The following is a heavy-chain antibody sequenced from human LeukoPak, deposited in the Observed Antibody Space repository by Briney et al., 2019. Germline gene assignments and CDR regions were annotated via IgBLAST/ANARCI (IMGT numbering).Heavy chain of an antibody. V-gene: IGHV4-39*01. CDR2: IYYSGST. D-gene: IGHD5-12*01. J-gene: IGHJ6*03. CDR1: GGSISSSSYY. Sequence: SSETLSLTCTVSGGSISSSSYYWGWIRQPPGKGLEWIGSIYYSGSTYYNPSLKSRVTISVDTSKNQFFLKLSSVTAADTAVYYCARLWLRLYYMDVWGKGTTVTVSS. CDR3: ARLWLRLYYMDV.